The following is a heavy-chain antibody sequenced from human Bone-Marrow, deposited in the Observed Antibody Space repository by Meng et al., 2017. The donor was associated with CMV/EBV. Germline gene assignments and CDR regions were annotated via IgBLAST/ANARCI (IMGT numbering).Heavy chain of an antibody. D-gene: IGHD2-2*02. V-gene: IGHV3-33*01. CDR3: ARQMVVVVPAAIQALDY. CDR2: IWYDGSNE. Sequence: GESLKISCAASGFNFSSYGMDWVRQAPGKGLEWVAIIWYDGSNEYYADSVKGRFTISRDKSRNTLYLQMNSLRVEDTAVYYCARQMVVVVPAAIQALDYWGQGTLVTVSS. J-gene: IGHJ4*02. CDR1: GFNFSSYG.